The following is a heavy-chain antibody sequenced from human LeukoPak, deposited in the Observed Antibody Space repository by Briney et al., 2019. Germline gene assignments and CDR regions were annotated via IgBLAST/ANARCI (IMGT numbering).Heavy chain of an antibody. J-gene: IGHJ4*02. Sequence: SETLSLTCTVSGGSISSYYWSWIRQPPGKGLEWIGYIYYSGSTNYNPSLKSRVTISVDTSKNQFSLKLSSVTAADTAVYYCAAKDYYGSSWTFDYWGQGTPVTVSS. CDR2: IYYSGST. D-gene: IGHD3-10*01. CDR3: AAKDYYGSSWTFDY. V-gene: IGHV4-59*01. CDR1: GGSISSYY.